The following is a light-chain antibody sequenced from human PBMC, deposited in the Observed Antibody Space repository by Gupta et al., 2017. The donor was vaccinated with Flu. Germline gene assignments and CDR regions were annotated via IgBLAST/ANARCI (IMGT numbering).Light chain of an antibody. V-gene: IGKV1-27*01. Sequence: GEGIPTPCRASQDISNNFAWYQQNPEKVPKVLIDAASTLKSGVPSRFSGGGSGTDSTLTISGLQPEDVATYYCQKNNSTPRTFGQGTKVEIK. CDR3: QKNNSTPRT. CDR1: QDISNN. J-gene: IGKJ1*01. CDR2: AAS.